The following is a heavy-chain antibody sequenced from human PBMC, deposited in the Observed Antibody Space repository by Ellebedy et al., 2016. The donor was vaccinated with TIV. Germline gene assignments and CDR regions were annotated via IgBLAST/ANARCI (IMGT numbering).Heavy chain of an antibody. CDR1: GYTFTGYY. CDR2: INPNSGGT. D-gene: IGHD3-10*01. V-gene: IGHV1-2*02. Sequence: ASVKVSXXASGYTFTGYYMHWVRQAPGQGLEWMGWINPNSGGTNYAQKFQGRVTMTRDTSISTAYMELSRLRSDDTAVYYCARDREITMVRGVIIDGFDYWGQGTLVTVSS. CDR3: ARDREITMVRGVIIDGFDY. J-gene: IGHJ4*02.